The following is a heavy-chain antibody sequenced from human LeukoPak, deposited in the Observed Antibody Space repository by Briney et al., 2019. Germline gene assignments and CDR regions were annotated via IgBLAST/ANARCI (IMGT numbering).Heavy chain of an antibody. CDR3: ARRGAYYDSSGSDI. CDR2: IYYSGST. V-gene: IGHV4-39*01. CDR1: GGSISSSSYY. J-gene: IGHJ3*02. D-gene: IGHD3-22*01. Sequence: PSETLSLTCTVSGGSISSSSYYWGWIRQPPGKGLEWIGSIYYSGSTYYNPSLKSRVTISVDTSKNQFSLKLSSVTAADTAVYYCARRGAYYDSSGSDIWGRGTMVTVSS.